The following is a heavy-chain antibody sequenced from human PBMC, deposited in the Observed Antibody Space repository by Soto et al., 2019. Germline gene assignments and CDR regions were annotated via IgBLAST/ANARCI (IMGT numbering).Heavy chain of an antibody. D-gene: IGHD4-17*01. Sequence: QITLKESGPTLVKPTQTLTLTCSFSGFSLGTSGVGVGWLRQPQGKALEWLALIYWADDKRDSPSLKSRLTNTQDTSKSRAVLTMPNMDPVDTASYYCAQSGGARVTHFDYWGQGTPVTVSS. J-gene: IGHJ4*02. CDR2: IYWADDK. V-gene: IGHV2-5*02. CDR3: AQSGGARVTHFDY. CDR1: GFSLGTSGVG.